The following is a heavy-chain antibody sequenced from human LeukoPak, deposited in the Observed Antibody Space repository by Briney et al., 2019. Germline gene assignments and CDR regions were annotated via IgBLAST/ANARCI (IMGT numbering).Heavy chain of an antibody. CDR1: GYTFTSYA. CDR2: INPNSGGT. D-gene: IGHD3-10*01. V-gene: IGHV1-2*02. CDR3: GLAYGSGSYDLDY. Sequence: GASVKVSCKASGYTFTSYAMNWVRQAPGQGLEWMGWINPNSGGTNYAQKFQGRVTMTRDTSISTAYMELSRLRSDDTAVYYCGLAYGSGSYDLDYWGQGTLVTVSS. J-gene: IGHJ4*02.